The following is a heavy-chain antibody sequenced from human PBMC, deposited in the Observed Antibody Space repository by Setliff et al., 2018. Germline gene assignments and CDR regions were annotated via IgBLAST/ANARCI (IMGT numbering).Heavy chain of an antibody. CDR3: AGGQPLVRKYYYYMDV. CDR2: IIPMFGT. V-gene: IGHV1-69*13. Sequence: SVKVSCKASGGTFSSYVISWVREAPGQGLEWMGGIIPMFGTNYAQKFQGRVTITADESTSTAYMELISLGSEDTAVYYCAGGQPLVRKYYYYMDVWGKGTTVTVSS. D-gene: IGHD3-10*01. J-gene: IGHJ6*03. CDR1: GGTFSSYV.